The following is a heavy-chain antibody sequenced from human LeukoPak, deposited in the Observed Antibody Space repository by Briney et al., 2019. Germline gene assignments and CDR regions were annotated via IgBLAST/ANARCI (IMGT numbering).Heavy chain of an antibody. Sequence: GGSLRLSCAASGFTFDDYDMSWVRQAPGKGLEWVSNINRNGNSTGYADSVEGRFTISRDNAKNSLYLQMNSLRAEDTALYYCARATFCSGGFCYSGIVYWGQGTLVTVS. CDR3: ARATFCSGGFCYSGIVY. D-gene: IGHD2-15*01. CDR2: INRNGNST. J-gene: IGHJ4*02. CDR1: GFTFDDYD. V-gene: IGHV3-20*04.